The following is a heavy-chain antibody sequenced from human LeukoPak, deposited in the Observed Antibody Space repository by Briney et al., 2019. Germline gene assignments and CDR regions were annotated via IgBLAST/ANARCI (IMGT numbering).Heavy chain of an antibody. D-gene: IGHD3-9*01. V-gene: IGHV3-30*18. CDR1: GFTFSSYG. CDR2: ISYDGSNK. CDR3: AKDRGYDILTGLDY. Sequence: GRSLRLSCAASGFTFSSYGMHWVRQAPGKGLEWVAVISYDGSNKYCADSVKGRFTISRDNSKNTLYLQMNSLRAEDTAVYYCAKDRGYDILTGLDYWGQGTLVTVSS. J-gene: IGHJ4*02.